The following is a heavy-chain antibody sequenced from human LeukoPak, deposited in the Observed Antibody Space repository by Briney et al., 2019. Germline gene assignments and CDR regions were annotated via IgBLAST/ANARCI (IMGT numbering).Heavy chain of an antibody. D-gene: IGHD3-10*01. Sequence: GGSLRLSCATSGFSFSSYAMSWVRQTPGKGLECVGRIKTKSEGGTTDYAAPAKGRFTILRDDSKNALFLQMDSLKSDDTAMYYCTTEFKELGSFFYFYYMDVWGTGTTVTISS. CDR3: TTEFKELGSFFYFYYMDV. J-gene: IGHJ6*03. CDR1: GFSFSSYA. V-gene: IGHV3-15*01. CDR2: IKTKSEGGTT.